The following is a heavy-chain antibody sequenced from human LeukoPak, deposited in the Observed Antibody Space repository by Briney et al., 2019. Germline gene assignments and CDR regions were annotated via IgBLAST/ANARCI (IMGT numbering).Heavy chain of an antibody. CDR3: ARDRVDSSGYYYYFDY. J-gene: IGHJ4*02. Sequence: ASVKVSCKASGGTFSSYTISWVRQAPGQGLEWMGGIIPIFGAANYAQKFQGRVTITADESTSTAYMELSSLRSEDTAVYYCARDRVDSSGYYYYFDYWGQGTLVTVSS. CDR1: GGTFSSYT. CDR2: IIPIFGAA. D-gene: IGHD3-22*01. V-gene: IGHV1-69*13.